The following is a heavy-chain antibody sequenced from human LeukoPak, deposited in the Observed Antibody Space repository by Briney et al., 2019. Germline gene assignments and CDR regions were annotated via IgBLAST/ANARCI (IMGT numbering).Heavy chain of an antibody. CDR2: ISGSGGST. V-gene: IGHV3-23*01. Sequence: GGSLRLSCAASGFIVSSNYMSWVRQAPGKGLEWVSAISGSGGSTYYADSVKGRFTISRDNSKNTLYLQMNSLRAEDTAVYYCAKDGAGSQSYCSSTSCYVDYWGQGTLVTVSS. CDR1: GFIVSSNY. D-gene: IGHD2-2*01. J-gene: IGHJ4*02. CDR3: AKDGAGSQSYCSSTSCYVDY.